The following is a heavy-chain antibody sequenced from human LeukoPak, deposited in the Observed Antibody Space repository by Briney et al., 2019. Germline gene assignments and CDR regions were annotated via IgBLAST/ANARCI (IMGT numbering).Heavy chain of an antibody. CDR1: GFTFSIYA. Sequence: PGGSLRLSCAASGFTFSIYAMSWVRQAPGKGLEWVSAISGSGGSTYYADSVKGRFTISRDNSKNTLYLQMNSLRAEDTAVYYCAKALCGGDCYTEFDYWGQGTLVTVSS. CDR3: AKALCGGDCYTEFDY. V-gene: IGHV3-23*01. CDR2: ISGSGGST. D-gene: IGHD2-21*02. J-gene: IGHJ4*02.